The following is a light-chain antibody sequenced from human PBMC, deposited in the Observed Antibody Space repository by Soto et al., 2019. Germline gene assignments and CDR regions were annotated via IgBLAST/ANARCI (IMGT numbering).Light chain of an antibody. J-gene: IGLJ2*01. CDR2: SND. V-gene: IGLV1-44*01. CDR1: RSSIGSNT. Sequence: QSVLTQPPSASGTPGQTVTISCSGTRSSIGSNTVNWYQQFPGTAPKLLIYSNDLRPSGVPDRISGAKSGTSDALAISGLQSEDEADYYCAAWDDRLLGVVFGGGTKLTVL. CDR3: AAWDDRLLGVV.